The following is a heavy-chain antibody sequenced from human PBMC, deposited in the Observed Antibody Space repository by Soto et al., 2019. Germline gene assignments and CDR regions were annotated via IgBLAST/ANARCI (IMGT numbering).Heavy chain of an antibody. CDR1: GFTFSSYS. CDR2: ISSSSSYI. J-gene: IGHJ4*02. D-gene: IGHD3-3*01. CDR3: ARGYYDFWSGYDNYYFDY. Sequence: EVQLVESGGGLVKPGGSLRLSCAASGFTFSSYSMNWVRQAPGKGLEWVSSISSSSSYIYYADSVKGRFTISRDNAKNSLYLKMNSLRAEDTAVYYCARGYYDFWSGYDNYYFDYWGQGTLVTVSS. V-gene: IGHV3-21*01.